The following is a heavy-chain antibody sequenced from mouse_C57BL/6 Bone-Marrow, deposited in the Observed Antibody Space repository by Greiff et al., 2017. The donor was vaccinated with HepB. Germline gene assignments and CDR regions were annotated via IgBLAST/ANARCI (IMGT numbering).Heavy chain of an antibody. Sequence: EVQLVESGGGLVQPGGSLKLSCAASGFTFSDYGMAWVRQAPRKGPEWVAFISNLAYSIYYADTVTGRFTISRENAKNTLYLEMSSLRSEDTAMYYCARHGGYGSDWFAYWGQGTLVTVSA. CDR2: ISNLAYSI. D-gene: IGHD1-1*01. J-gene: IGHJ3*01. CDR3: ARHGGYGSDWFAY. CDR1: GFTFSDYG. V-gene: IGHV5-15*01.